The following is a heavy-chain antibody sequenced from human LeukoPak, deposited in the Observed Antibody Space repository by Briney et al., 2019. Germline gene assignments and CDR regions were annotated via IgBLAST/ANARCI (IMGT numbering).Heavy chain of an antibody. CDR3: ARALSGYLEFDAFDI. CDR2: IYTSGST. J-gene: IGHJ3*02. D-gene: IGHD3-22*01. Sequence: PSETLSLTCTVSGGSISGYYWSWIRQPAGKGLEWIGRIYTSGSTNYNPSLKGRVTMSVDTSKNQFSLKLSSVTAADTAVYYCARALSGYLEFDAFDIWGQGTMVTVSS. CDR1: GGSISGYY. V-gene: IGHV4-4*07.